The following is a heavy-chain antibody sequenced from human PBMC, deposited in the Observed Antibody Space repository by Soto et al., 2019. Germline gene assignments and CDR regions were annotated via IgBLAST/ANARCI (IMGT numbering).Heavy chain of an antibody. D-gene: IGHD6-13*01. CDR3: ARGVIAAAADYFDY. CDR2: ISAYNGNT. V-gene: IGHV1-18*01. CDR1: GYTFTSYG. Sequence: ASVKVSCKASGYTFTSYGISWVRQAPGQGLEWMGWISAYNGNTNYAQKLQDRITMTTDTSTSTAYMGLRNLRSDDTAVYYCARGVIAAAADYFDYWGLGTLVTVSS. J-gene: IGHJ4*02.